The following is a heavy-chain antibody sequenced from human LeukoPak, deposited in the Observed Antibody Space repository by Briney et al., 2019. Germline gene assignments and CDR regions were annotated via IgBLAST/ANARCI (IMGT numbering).Heavy chain of an antibody. Sequence: GGSLRLSCAASGFTFSNYAMNWVRQAPGKGLEWVSTISDSGGRTNYADSVKGRFTISRDNSKNTLYLQMNSLKTEDTAVYYCTRDSYSWYWGQGTLVTVSS. CDR1: GFTFSNYA. CDR2: ISDSGGRT. D-gene: IGHD5-18*01. CDR3: TRDSYSWY. J-gene: IGHJ4*02. V-gene: IGHV3-23*01.